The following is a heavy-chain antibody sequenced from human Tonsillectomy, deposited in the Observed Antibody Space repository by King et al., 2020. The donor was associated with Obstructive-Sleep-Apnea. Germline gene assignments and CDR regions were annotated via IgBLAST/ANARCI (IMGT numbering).Heavy chain of an antibody. CDR3: ARSDDAFDI. J-gene: IGHJ3*02. Sequence: VQLQESGPGLVKPAQTLSLTCTVSGGSISSGGYYWSWMRQHPGKGLEWIGYIYYSWSTYSNPALKSRVTISVDTSKNQFSLRLSSVTAADTAFYYCARSDDAFDIWGQGTMVTVSS. CDR1: GGSISSGGYY. V-gene: IGHV4-31*03. CDR2: IYYSWST.